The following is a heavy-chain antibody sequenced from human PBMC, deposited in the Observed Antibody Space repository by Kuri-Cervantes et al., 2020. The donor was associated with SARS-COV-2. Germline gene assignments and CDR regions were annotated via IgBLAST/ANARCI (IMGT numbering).Heavy chain of an antibody. V-gene: IGHV3-66*01. CDR1: GFTVTNYY. CDR3: ARGWAPDY. Sequence: GESLKISCAASGFTVTNYYMSWVRQAPGKGLEWVSVIYRGGSTYYADSVKGRFTISRDNFKNTLYLQMGSLRAEDMAVYYCARGWAPDYWGQGTLVTVSS. D-gene: IGHD1-26*01. J-gene: IGHJ4*02. CDR2: IYRGGST.